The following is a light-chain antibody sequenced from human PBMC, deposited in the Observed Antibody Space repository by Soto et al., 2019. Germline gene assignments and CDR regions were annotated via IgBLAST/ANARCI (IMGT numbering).Light chain of an antibody. CDR2: DVS. J-gene: IGLJ2*01. V-gene: IGLV2-14*03. CDR3: TSWTTSTTMI. CDR1: RSDIGAYNF. Sequence: QLVLTQPASVSGSPGQSITITCTGTRSDIGAYNFVSWYQQHPGEVPKLMLYDVSIRPSGVSNRFSGSKSGNTASLTISGLQAEDEADYYCTSWTTSTTMIFGGGTKLTVL.